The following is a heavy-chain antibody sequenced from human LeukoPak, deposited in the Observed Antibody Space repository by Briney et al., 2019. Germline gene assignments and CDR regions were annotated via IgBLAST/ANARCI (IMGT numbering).Heavy chain of an antibody. V-gene: IGHV3-23*01. CDR3: AKDTSIGRYCTNGVCSPFDY. D-gene: IGHD2-8*01. CDR1: GFTFSSNA. J-gene: IGHJ4*02. CDR2: ISDTGATT. Sequence: GGSLRLSCAGSGFTFSSNAMSWFRQAPGKGLEWASAISDTGATTYDADSVKGRFTISRDNSRSTLYLQMNSLRAEDTALYYCAKDTSIGRYCTNGVCSPFDYWGQGTLVTVSS.